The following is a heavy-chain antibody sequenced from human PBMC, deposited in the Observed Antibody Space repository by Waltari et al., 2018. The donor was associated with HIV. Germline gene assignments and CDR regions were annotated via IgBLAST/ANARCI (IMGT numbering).Heavy chain of an antibody. Sequence: EVQLVQSGGGLIQPGGSLRLSCAASGFTVSSNYMSWVRQAPGKGLELVAVIYSGCNTYSADSVKGRFTISRDNAKNTLYLQLNSLRAEDSAVYYCARDLGSSSWYNYYYGMDVWGQGTTVTVSS. V-gene: IGHV3-53*01. J-gene: IGHJ6*02. CDR2: IYSGCNT. CDR3: ARDLGSSSWYNYYYGMDV. D-gene: IGHD6-13*01. CDR1: GFTVSSNY.